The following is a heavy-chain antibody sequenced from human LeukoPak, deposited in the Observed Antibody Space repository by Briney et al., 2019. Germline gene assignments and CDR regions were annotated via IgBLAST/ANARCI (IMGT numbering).Heavy chain of an antibody. J-gene: IGHJ6*03. CDR1: GFTFSSYW. CDR3: ARAPYSSSWYLFYYYMDV. V-gene: IGHV3-7*01. Sequence: GGSLRLSCAASGFTFSSYWMSWVRQAPGKGLEWVANIKQDGSEKYYVDSVKGRFTISRDNAKNSLYLQMNSLRAEDTAVYYCARAPYSSSWYLFYYYMDVWGKGTTVTISS. CDR2: IKQDGSEK. D-gene: IGHD6-13*01.